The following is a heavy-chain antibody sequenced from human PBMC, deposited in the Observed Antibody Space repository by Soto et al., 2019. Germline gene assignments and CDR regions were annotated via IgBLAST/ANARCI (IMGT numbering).Heavy chain of an antibody. J-gene: IGHJ4*02. CDR3: ARDREAGSYYVGAFDY. CDR2: IYYSGST. V-gene: IGHV4-59*01. CDR1: CVSIRSCY. D-gene: IGHD1-26*01. Sequence: SVPLSLTRADTCVSIRSCYWSWILEPRGKVLEWIGYIYYSGSTNYNPSLKSRVTISVDTSKNQFSLKLSSVPAADTAVYYCARDREAGSYYVGAFDYWGQGTLVTVS.